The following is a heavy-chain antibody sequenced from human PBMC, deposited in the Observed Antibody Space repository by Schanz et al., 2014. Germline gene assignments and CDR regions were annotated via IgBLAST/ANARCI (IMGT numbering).Heavy chain of an antibody. V-gene: IGHV3-66*01. Sequence: EVQLVESGGGLVQPGGSLRLSCAASGFTVSSNYMSWVRQAPGKGLEWVSVIYSGGSTYYADSVKGRFTISRDNSKNTLYLQMNSLRAEDTAVSYCAKDLNRVATAPQSWGQGTLVTVSS. CDR2: IYSGGST. CDR3: AKDLNRVATAPQS. CDR1: GFTVSSNY. D-gene: IGHD5-12*01. J-gene: IGHJ5*02.